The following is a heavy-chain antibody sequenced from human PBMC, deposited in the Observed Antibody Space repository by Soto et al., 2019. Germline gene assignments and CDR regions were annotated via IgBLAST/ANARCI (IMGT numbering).Heavy chain of an antibody. D-gene: IGHD1-1*01. V-gene: IGHV1-69*06. CDR3: AKWSGWNPLYYHGMDV. J-gene: IGHJ6*02. Sequence: QVHLLQSGAEVKKPGSSLKVSCKVSGGAFSNYSFNWVRHTPGQGLEWLGGIIPLHNTSNYSLKFVGRVSVTADISSSTVFMHLSGLTSGDTATYYCAKWSGWNPLYYHGMDVWGQGTTVTVSS. CDR2: IIPLHNTS. CDR1: GGAFSNYS.